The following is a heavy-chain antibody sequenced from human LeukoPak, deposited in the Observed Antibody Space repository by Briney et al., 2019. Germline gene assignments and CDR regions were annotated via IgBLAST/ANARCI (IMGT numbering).Heavy chain of an antibody. D-gene: IGHD2-2*01. CDR3: AREPWCSSTSCPPYAFDI. Sequence: SETLSLTCTVSGGSISSYYWSWIRQPPGKGLEWIGYIYYSGSTNYNPSLKSRVTISVDTSKNQFSLKLSSVTAADTAVYYCAREPWCSSTSCPPYAFDIWGQGTMVTVSS. V-gene: IGHV4-59*01. CDR2: IYYSGST. J-gene: IGHJ3*02. CDR1: GGSISSYY.